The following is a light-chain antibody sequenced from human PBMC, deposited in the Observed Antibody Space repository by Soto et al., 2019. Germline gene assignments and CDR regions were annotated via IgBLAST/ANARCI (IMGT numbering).Light chain of an antibody. CDR3: LQYGSSGT. CDR2: GAS. J-gene: IGKJ1*01. Sequence: NVLKQWQRSVFLRRGARATWQKRASQSVSNNYLAWYQQKPGQAPRLLIYGASNRATGIPDRFSGSGSGTDFTLTFGRVEPQEFAVYYCLQYGSSGTYGQGTKV. CDR1: QSVSNNY. V-gene: IGKV3-20*01.